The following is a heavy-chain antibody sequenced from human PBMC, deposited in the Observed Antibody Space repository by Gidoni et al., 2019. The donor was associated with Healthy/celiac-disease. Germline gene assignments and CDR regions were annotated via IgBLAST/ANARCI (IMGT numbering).Heavy chain of an antibody. J-gene: IGHJ4*02. V-gene: IGHV3-49*03. Sequence: EVQLVESGGGLVQPGRSLRLSCTASGFTFGDYAMSWFRQAPGKGLEWVGFIRSKAYGGTTEYAASVKGRFTISRDDSKSIAYLQMNSLKTEDTAVYYCTRDSIAARQLLDYWGQGTLVTVSS. CDR1: GFTFGDYA. D-gene: IGHD6-6*01. CDR3: TRDSIAARQLLDY. CDR2: IRSKAYGGTT.